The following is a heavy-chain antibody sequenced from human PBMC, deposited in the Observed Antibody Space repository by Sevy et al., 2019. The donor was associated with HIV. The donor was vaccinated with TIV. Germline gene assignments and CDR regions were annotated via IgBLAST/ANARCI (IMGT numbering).Heavy chain of an antibody. V-gene: IGHV3-33*06. CDR2: IWYDGSNK. CDR1: GFTFSSYG. CDR3: AKDNFSRRRDGYNYLFDY. J-gene: IGHJ4*02. D-gene: IGHD5-12*01. Sequence: GGSLRLSCAASGFTFSSYGMHWVRQAPGKGLEWVAVIWYDGSNKYYADSVKGRFTISRDNSKNTLYLQMNSLRAEDTAVYYCAKDNFSRRRDGYNYLFDYWGQRTLVTVSS.